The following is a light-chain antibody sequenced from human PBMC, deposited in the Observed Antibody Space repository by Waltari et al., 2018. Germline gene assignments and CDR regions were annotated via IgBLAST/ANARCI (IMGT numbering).Light chain of an antibody. CDR2: RNN. CDR3: AAWDDSLSVR. Sequence: QSVLTQPPSASGTPGQRVTISCSGSRSNIGSNYVSWYQQLPGTAPKLLIYRNNQRPSGVPDRFSGSKSGTSASLAISGLRSEDEADYYCAAWDDSLSVRFGGGTKLTVL. V-gene: IGLV1-47*01. J-gene: IGLJ2*01. CDR1: RSNIGSNY.